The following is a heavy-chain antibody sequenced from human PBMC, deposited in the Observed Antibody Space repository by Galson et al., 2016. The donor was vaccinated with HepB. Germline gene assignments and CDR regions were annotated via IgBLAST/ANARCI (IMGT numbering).Heavy chain of an antibody. J-gene: IGHJ4*02. CDR2: VLYDDSRK. CDR3: AKVGLIRGVLARYFDD. Sequence: SLRLSCAASGFLFSDYGMHWVRQAPGKGLEWVAVVLYDDSRKYYADVVKGRFSISRNNSKSSLYLDMSSLRAEDTAVYYCAKVGLIRGVLARYFDDWGQGTLVTVSS. CDR1: GFLFSDYG. V-gene: IGHV3-33*06. D-gene: IGHD3-3*02.